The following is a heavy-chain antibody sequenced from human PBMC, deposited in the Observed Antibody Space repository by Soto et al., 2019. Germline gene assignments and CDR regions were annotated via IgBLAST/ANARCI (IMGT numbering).Heavy chain of an antibody. J-gene: IGHJ4*02. CDR3: ARDGVAAVHINFDX. CDR1: GYIFTKSA. CDR2: ISGGNGNT. D-gene: IGHD6-25*01. Sequence: ASVKVSCKASGYIFTKSAMHWVRQAPGQRLEWMGWISGGNGNTKYSTKLQDRVTITRDTSASTAYMELSSLRSEDTALYYCARDGVAAVHINFDXWGQVTLVTVSX. V-gene: IGHV1-3*01.